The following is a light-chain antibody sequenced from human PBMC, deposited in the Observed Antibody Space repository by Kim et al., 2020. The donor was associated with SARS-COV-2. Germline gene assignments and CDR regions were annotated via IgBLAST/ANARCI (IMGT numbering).Light chain of an antibody. CDR1: IIGSYN. J-gene: IGLJ2*01. Sequence: LGRTGRIKDKGDIIGSYNGTWYQQKPGQAPILFIYGKNNRPSGIPDRFSGYSSGNTASLTITGTQAGDDADYYCNSRDSNDNVVFGGGNQLTVL. CDR2: GKN. CDR3: NSRDSNDNVV. V-gene: IGLV3-19*01.